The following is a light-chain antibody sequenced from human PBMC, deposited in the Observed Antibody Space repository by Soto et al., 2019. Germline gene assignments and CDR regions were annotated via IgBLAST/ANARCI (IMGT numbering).Light chain of an antibody. Sequence: AIQMTQSPSSLSASVGDRVNITCRASQGIRNDLAWYQQRPGAAPKLLIFASSNLQTGVPSRFRGSRSGTDFTLTISSLLSDDFPTYYCLQDYTYPRTFGRGTKVEI. CDR1: QGIRND. J-gene: IGKJ1*01. CDR2: ASS. V-gene: IGKV1-6*01. CDR3: LQDYTYPRT.